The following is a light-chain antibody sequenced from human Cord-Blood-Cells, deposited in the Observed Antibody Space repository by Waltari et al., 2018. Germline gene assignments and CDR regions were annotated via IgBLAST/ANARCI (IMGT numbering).Light chain of an antibody. CDR3: QQSYSTPWT. J-gene: IGKJ1*01. CDR2: AAS. Sequence: DIQMTQSPSSLSASVGDRVTITCRASQSISSYLNWYQQKPGKAPKLLIHAASSLQSGVPARFSGSRSGTDFTLTISSLQPEDFATYYCQQSYSTPWTFGQGTKVEIK. V-gene: IGKV1-39*01. CDR1: QSISSY.